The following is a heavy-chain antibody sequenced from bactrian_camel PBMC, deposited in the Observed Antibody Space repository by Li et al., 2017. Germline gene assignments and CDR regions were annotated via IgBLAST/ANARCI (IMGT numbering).Heavy chain of an antibody. J-gene: IGHJ4*01. CDR1: AYAIHGSF. V-gene: IGHV3S40*01. CDR2: IYRGGGRT. D-gene: IGHD4*01. Sequence: DVQLVESGGGSVEAGGSLRLSCTGSAYAIHGSFCMGWFRQAPGKEREGIAAIYRGGGRTWYADSVKGRSAISQDQGVNTVFLQMNDLKPDDTAVYYCAVTEKFCVEADFRGLTYEEKYWGQGTQVTVS. CDR3: AVTEKFCVEADFRGLTYEEKY.